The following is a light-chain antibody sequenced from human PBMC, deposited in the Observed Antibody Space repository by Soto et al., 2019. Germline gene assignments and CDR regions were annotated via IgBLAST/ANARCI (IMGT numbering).Light chain of an antibody. CDR3: SSYAGSSNV. Sequence: QSFLTQPPSTSGSPGRSVAISCTGTSSDVGGYNYVSWYQQHPGKAPKLMIYEVNKRPSGVPDRFSGSKSGNTASLTVSGLQAEDEADYYCSSYAGSSNVFGTGTKVTV. CDR1: SSDVGGYNY. CDR2: EVN. J-gene: IGLJ1*01. V-gene: IGLV2-8*01.